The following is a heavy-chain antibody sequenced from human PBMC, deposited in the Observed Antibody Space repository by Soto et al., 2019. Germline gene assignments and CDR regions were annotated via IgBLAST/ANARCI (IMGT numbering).Heavy chain of an antibody. Sequence: EVQLLESGGGLVQPGGSLRLSCAASGFRFSSKAMSWVRQAPGKGLEWVSIISGSGSSTYYTDSLKGRFTIYRDNSKNMVYLEMNYLRAEDTAVYYCAKDDVFQLVNFGASGFDYWGQGSLVSVSS. CDR3: AKDDVFQLVNFGASGFDY. CDR2: ISGSGSST. CDR1: GFRFSSKA. J-gene: IGHJ4*02. D-gene: IGHD2-21*01. V-gene: IGHV3-23*01.